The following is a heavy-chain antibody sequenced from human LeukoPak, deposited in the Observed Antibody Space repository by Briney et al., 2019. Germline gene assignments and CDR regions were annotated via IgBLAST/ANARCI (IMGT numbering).Heavy chain of an antibody. CDR1: GGSIHSYY. Sequence: PSETLSLTCTVSGGSIHSYYWAWVRQPAGKGLEWIGRIWSSGGIWSSGGTNYNPSLTSRLSMSVDTSKNQFSLKLTSVTAADTAVYYCARDSPEGYTHGHYWYYMDVWGKGTTVTVSS. J-gene: IGHJ6*03. D-gene: IGHD5-18*01. CDR2: IWSSGGIWSSGGT. V-gene: IGHV4-4*07. CDR3: ARDSPEGYTHGHYWYYMDV.